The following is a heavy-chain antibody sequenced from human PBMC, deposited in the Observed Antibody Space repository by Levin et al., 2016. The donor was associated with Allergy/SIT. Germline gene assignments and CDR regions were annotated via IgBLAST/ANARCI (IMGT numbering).Heavy chain of an antibody. D-gene: IGHD1-26*01. CDR3: ARDSPWGVGSAGKLDF. Sequence: WVRQAPGQGLEWIGWVRVETADRQFGNTNYGERVRGRVTMTTDTSTNTVYMFLTGLRIDDTAVYFCARDSPWGVGSAGKLDFWGQGTPVTVSS. J-gene: IGHJ4*02. CDR2: VRVETADRQFGNT. V-gene: IGHV1-18*01.